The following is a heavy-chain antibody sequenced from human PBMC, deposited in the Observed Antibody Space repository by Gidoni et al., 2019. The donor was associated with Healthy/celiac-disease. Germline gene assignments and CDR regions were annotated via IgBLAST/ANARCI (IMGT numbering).Heavy chain of an antibody. D-gene: IGHD1-26*01. CDR3: AKAFLGGGSYNY. CDR2: ISYDGSNK. J-gene: IGHJ4*02. CDR1: GFTFRSYG. V-gene: IGHV3-30*18. Sequence: QVQLVESGGGVAQPGRSLRLSYAAPGFTFRSYGMHWVRQAPGKGLEWVAVISYDGSNKYYADSVKGRFTISRDNSKNTLYLQMNSLRAEDTAVYYCAKAFLGGGSYNYWGQGTLVTVSS.